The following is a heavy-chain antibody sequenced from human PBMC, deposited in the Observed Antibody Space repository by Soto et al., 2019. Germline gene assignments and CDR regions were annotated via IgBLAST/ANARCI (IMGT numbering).Heavy chain of an antibody. D-gene: IGHD3-22*01. Sequence: VKVSCKTSGYTLTGXXXXXXRQAPGQGLEWMGWINPNSSATSYAQKFQGRVTMTRDTTIRIXXMELNRLTSDDTAIYYCARDSQXXXXRVIDHSXQXXXVTVSS. J-gene: IGHJ5*02. CDR1: GYTLTGXX. CDR2: INPNSSAT. V-gene: IGHV1-2*02. CDR3: ARDSQXXXXRVIDH.